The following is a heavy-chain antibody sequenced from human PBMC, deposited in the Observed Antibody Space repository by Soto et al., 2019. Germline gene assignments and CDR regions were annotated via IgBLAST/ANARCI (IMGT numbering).Heavy chain of an antibody. CDR1: GFTFSSYA. D-gene: IGHD3-22*01. J-gene: IGHJ4*02. CDR3: AKDYRSSYDSSGPRKGLFDY. V-gene: IGHV3-23*01. Sequence: GGSLRLSCAASGFTFSSYAMSWVRQAPGKGLEWVSAISGSGGSTYYADSVKGRFTISRDNSKNTLYLQMNSLRAEDTAVYCGAKDYRSSYDSSGPRKGLFDYWGQGTRVTVSS. CDR2: ISGSGGST.